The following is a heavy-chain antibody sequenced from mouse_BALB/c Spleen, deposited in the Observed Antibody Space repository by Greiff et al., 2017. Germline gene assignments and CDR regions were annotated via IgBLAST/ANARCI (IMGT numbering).Heavy chain of an antibody. Sequence: EVMLVESGGGLVQPGGSLRLSCATSGFTFTDYYMSWVRQPPGKALEWLGFIRNKANGYTTEYSASVKGRFTISRDNSQSILYLQMNTLRAEDSATYYCARDGNLSYWGQGTSVTVSS. D-gene: IGHD1-1*01. V-gene: IGHV7-3*02. CDR2: IRNKANGYTT. CDR1: GFTFTDYY. J-gene: IGHJ4*01. CDR3: ARDGNLSY.